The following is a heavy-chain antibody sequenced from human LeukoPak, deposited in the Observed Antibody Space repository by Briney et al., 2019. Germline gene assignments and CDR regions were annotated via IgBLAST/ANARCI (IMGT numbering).Heavy chain of an antibody. CDR1: GGSFSGDY. Sequence: SETLSLTCAVYGGSFSGDYWSWIRQPPGKGLEWIGEINHSGRANYKPSLKSRVTISVDTSKNQFSLKLSSVTAADTAPYYCARVGSSYGYSGYFDYWGQGTLVTVSS. J-gene: IGHJ4*02. CDR2: INHSGRA. CDR3: ARVGSSYGYSGYFDY. D-gene: IGHD5-18*01. V-gene: IGHV4-34*01.